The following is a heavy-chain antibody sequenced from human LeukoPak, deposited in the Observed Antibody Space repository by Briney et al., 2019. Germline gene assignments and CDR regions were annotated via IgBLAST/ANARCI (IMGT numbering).Heavy chain of an antibody. CDR2: ISTSSDYI. J-gene: IGHJ4*02. D-gene: IGHD6-6*01. V-gene: IGHV3-21*01. CDR1: GFTFSSYS. Sequence: GGSLRLSCAASGFTFSSYSMNWVRQAPGKGLEWVSSISTSSDYIYYADSVKGRFTISRDNAKNSLYLQMNSLRAEDTAVYYCVPYSSSSGTLNYWGQGALVTVSS. CDR3: VPYSSSSGTLNY.